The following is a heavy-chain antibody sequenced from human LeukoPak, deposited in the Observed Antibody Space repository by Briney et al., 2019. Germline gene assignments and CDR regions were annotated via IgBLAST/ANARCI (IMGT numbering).Heavy chain of an antibody. CDR2: ISESDGPT. CDR1: GFSFSSYA. D-gene: IGHD3-3*01. V-gene: IGHV3-23*01. CDR3: ASSDFWSGYYGY. J-gene: IGHJ4*02. Sequence: GGSLRLSCAASGFSFSSYAMTWVRQAPGKGLEWVSGISESDGPTFYADSVKGRFTISRDNAKNSLYLQMNSLRAEDTAVYYCASSDFWSGYYGYWGQGTLVTVSS.